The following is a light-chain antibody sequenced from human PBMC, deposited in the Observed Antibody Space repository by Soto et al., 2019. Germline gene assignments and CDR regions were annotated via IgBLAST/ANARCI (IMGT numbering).Light chain of an antibody. CDR3: QSSDSSLGGWQV. V-gene: IGLV1-40*01. Sequence: QSALTQPPSVSGAPGQRVTISCTGSSSNIGAGYDVHWYQQLPGTAPKLLIYGNFKRPSVVPDRFSGSKPGTAASLAITGLQPEDEADYFCQSSDSSLGGWQVFGGGTKLTVL. CDR2: GNF. J-gene: IGLJ3*02. CDR1: SSNIGAGYD.